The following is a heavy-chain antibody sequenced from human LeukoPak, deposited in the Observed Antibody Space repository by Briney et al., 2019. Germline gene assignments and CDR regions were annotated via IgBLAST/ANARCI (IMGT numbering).Heavy chain of an antibody. Sequence: GGSLRLSCAASGFTFSSYAMSWVRQAPGKGLEWVSAITDSGGSAYYSDSVKGRFTISRDNSKNTLYLQMNSLRAEDTAIYYCARSLYSSNWYGFFDYWGQGTLVTVSS. V-gene: IGHV3-23*01. CDR1: GFTFSSYA. CDR3: ARSLYSSNWYGFFDY. J-gene: IGHJ4*02. D-gene: IGHD6-13*01. CDR2: ITDSGGSA.